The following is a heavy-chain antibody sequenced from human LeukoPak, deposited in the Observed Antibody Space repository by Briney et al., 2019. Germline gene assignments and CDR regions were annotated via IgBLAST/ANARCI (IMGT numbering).Heavy chain of an antibody. V-gene: IGHV1-58*01. CDR1: GFTFTSSA. CDR3: AGSAIAVAGQYYYGMDV. Sequence: ASVKVSCKASGFTFTSSAVQWVRQARGQRLEWIGWIVVGSGNTNYAQKFQERVTITRDMSTSTAHMELCSLRSEDTAVYYCAGSAIAVAGQYYYGMDVWGKGTTVTVSS. J-gene: IGHJ6*04. CDR2: IVVGSGNT. D-gene: IGHD6-19*01.